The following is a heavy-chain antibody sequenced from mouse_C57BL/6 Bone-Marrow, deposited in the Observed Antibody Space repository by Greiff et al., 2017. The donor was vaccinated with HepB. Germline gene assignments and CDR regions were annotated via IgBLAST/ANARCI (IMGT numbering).Heavy chain of an antibody. D-gene: IGHD2-4*01. CDR3: ARGYDYWYFDV. V-gene: IGHV1-64*01. J-gene: IGHJ1*03. CDR1: GYTFTSYW. Sequence: QVHVKQPGAELVKPGASVKLSCKASGYTFTSYWMHWVKQRPGQGLEWIGMIHPNSGSTNYNEKFKSKATLTVDKSSSTAYMQLSSLTSEDSAVYYCARGYDYWYFDVWGTGTTVTVSS. CDR2: IHPNSGST.